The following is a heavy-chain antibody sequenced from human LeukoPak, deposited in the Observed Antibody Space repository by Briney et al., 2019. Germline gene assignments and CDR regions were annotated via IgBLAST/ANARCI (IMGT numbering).Heavy chain of an antibody. V-gene: IGHV4-59*08. CDR2: IYYSGST. Sequence: SETLSLICTVSGGSITSYYWSWIRQPPGKGLEWIGYIYYSGSTSYNPSLKSRVTISVDTSKNQFSLKLSSVTAADTAVYYCARPGSSWTQYDSIDFWGQRTMVSVSS. J-gene: IGHJ3*01. CDR1: GGSITSYY. CDR3: ARPGSSWTQYDSIDF. D-gene: IGHD6-13*01.